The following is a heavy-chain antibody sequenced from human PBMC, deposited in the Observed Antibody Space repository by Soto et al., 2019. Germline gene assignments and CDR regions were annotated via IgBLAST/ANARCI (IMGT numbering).Heavy chain of an antibody. V-gene: IGHV3-30-3*01. CDR1: GFTFSSYA. CDR3: ARDWYSSGWYAYPGDY. CDR2: ISYDGSNK. J-gene: IGHJ4*02. D-gene: IGHD6-13*01. Sequence: QVQLVESGGGVVQPGRSLRLSCAASGFTFSSYAMHWVRQAPGTGLEWVAVISYDGSNKYYADSVKGRFTISRDNSKNTRYQQMNSLRAEDTAVNYSARDWYSSGWYAYPGDYWGQGTLVTVSS.